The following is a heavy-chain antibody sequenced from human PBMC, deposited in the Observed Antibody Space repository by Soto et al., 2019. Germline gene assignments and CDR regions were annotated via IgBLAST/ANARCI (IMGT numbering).Heavy chain of an antibody. CDR2: IYYSGST. D-gene: IGHD3-10*01. V-gene: IGHV4-30-4*01. CDR3: ARAQGSGFLVS. Sequence: QVQLQESGPGLVKPSQTLSLTCTVSGGSISSGDYYWSWIRQPPGKGLEWIGYIYYSGSTYYNPSLEXRLTXSXHTSTSQFSLKLSSVTAADTAVYYCARAQGSGFLVSWGQGTLVTVSS. J-gene: IGHJ4*02. CDR1: GGSISSGDYY.